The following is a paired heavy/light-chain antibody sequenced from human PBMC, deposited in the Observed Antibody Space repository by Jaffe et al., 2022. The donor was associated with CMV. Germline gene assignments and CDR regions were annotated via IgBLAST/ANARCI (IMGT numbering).Heavy chain of an antibody. Sequence: QVQLVESGGGVVQPGRSLRLSCAASGFTFSSYGMHWVRQAPGKGLEWVAVISYDGSNKYYADSVKGRFTISRDNSKNTLYLQMNSLRAEDTAVYYCAKERYSSGWYPSPAGIIDYWGQGTLVTVSS. D-gene: IGHD6-19*01. CDR3: AKERYSSGWYPSPAGIIDY. J-gene: IGHJ4*02. CDR2: ISYDGSNK. CDR1: GFTFSSYG. V-gene: IGHV3-30*18.
Light chain of an antibody. CDR1: QSVLYSSNNKNY. CDR3: QQYYSTPGWT. Sequence: DIVMTQSPDSLAVSLGERATINCKSSQSVLYSSNNKNYLAWYQQKPGQPPKLLIYWASTRESGVPDRFSGSGSGTDFTLTISSLQAEDVAVYYCQQYYSTPGWTFGQGTKLEIK. V-gene: IGKV4-1*01. CDR2: WAS. J-gene: IGKJ2*02.